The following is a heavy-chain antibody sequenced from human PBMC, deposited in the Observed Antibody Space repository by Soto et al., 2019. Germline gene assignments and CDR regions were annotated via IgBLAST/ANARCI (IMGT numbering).Heavy chain of an antibody. J-gene: IGHJ4*02. Sequence: PSETLSFTCTVSGDSISSYYWSWIRQPPGKGLEWIGYINYSGTTKYNPSLKSRVTISVDTSKNQFSLKLNSVTAADTAVYYCARDSGYSSGAFDHWGQGTLVTVSS. CDR1: GDSISSYY. CDR3: ARDSGYSSGAFDH. D-gene: IGHD6-19*01. CDR2: INYSGTT. V-gene: IGHV4-59*01.